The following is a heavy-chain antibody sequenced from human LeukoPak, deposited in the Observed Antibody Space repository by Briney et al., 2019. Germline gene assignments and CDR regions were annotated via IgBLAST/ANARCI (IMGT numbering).Heavy chain of an antibody. CDR1: GGSISTYY. CDR2: IYYSGAT. CDR3: ARDIVVVPAAPYYYYYGMDV. V-gene: IGHV4-59*12. Sequence: PSETLSLTCTVSGGSISTYYWNWIRQPPGKGLEWIGYIYYSGATNYNPSLKSRVTISVDTSKNQFSLKLSSVTAADTAVYYCARDIVVVPAAPYYYYYGMDVWGQGTTVTVSS. J-gene: IGHJ6*02. D-gene: IGHD2-2*01.